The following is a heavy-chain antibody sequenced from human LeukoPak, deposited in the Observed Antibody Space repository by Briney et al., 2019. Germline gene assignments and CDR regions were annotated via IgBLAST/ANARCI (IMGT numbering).Heavy chain of an antibody. CDR1: GGTFSSYA. CDR2: IIPIFGTA. D-gene: IGHD4-17*01. V-gene: IGHV1-69*05. Sequence: SVKVSCKASGGTFSSYAISWVRQAPGQGLEWMGGIIPIFGTANYAQKFQGRVTITTDESTSTAYMELSSLRSEDTAVYYCARDPDDYGDLRGNYWGQGTLVTVSS. CDR3: ARDPDDYGDLRGNY. J-gene: IGHJ4*02.